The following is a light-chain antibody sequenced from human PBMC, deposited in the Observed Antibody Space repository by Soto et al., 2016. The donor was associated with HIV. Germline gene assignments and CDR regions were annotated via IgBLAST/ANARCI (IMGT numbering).Light chain of an antibody. CDR3: QVWDSSSDHPVV. Sequence: SYELTQPPSVSVAPGETARVTCGGINVGRKSVHWYQQKAGQAPVLVVYDDTDRPPGISERFSGSNSGNTATLTISRVEAGDEADYYCQVWDSSSDHPVVFGGGTKLTVL. V-gene: IGLV3-21*02. J-gene: IGLJ2*01. CDR1: NVGRKS. CDR2: DDT.